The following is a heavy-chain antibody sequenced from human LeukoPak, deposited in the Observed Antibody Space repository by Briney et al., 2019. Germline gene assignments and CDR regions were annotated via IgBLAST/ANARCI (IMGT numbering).Heavy chain of an antibody. CDR1: GFTFSSYA. J-gene: IGHJ4*02. Sequence: PGGSLRLSCAASGFTFSSYAMSWVRQAPGKGLGWVSAISGSGGSTYYADSVKGRFTISRDNSKNTLYLQMNSLRAEDTAVYYCAKDQGPVVAATPDYWGQGTLVSVSS. V-gene: IGHV3-23*01. D-gene: IGHD2-15*01. CDR3: AKDQGPVVAATPDY. CDR2: ISGSGGST.